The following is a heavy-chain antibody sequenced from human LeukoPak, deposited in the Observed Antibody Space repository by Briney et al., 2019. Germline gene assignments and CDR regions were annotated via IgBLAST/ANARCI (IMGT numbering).Heavy chain of an antibody. CDR3: ARGHYYHLTGALAWGPKRTVKDYYNGMDV. D-gene: IGHD3-10*01. CDR2: ISYDGSNK. Sequence: PGGSLRLSCAASGFTFSSYAMHWVRQAPGKGLEWVAVISYDGSNKYYADSVKGRFTISRDSSKNTLYLQLDSLRVEDTAVYYCARGHYYHLTGALAWGPKRTVKDYYNGMDVWGQGTTVTVSS. J-gene: IGHJ6*02. CDR1: GFTFSSYA. V-gene: IGHV3-30-3*01.